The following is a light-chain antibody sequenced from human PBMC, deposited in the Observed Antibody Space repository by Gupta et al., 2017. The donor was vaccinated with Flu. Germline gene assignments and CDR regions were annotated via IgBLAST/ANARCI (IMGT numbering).Light chain of an antibody. CDR3: VLYLGSGIWV. CDR2: STN. V-gene: IGLV8-61*01. Sequence: QTVVTQEPSFSVSPGGTVTLTCGLSSGSVSTSYSPSWYQQTPGQAPRTLIDSTNTRSSGVPDRFSGSILGNKAALTITGAQADDESDYYCVLYLGSGIWVFGGGTKLTV. J-gene: IGLJ3*02. CDR1: SGSVSTSYS.